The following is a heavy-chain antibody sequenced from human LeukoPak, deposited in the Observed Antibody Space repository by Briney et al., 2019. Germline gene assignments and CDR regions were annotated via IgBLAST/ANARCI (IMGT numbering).Heavy chain of an antibody. CDR2: IYYSGST. V-gene: IGHV4-31*03. CDR1: GGSISSGGYY. J-gene: IGHJ3*02. Sequence: PSETLSLTCTVSGGSISSGGYYWSWIRQHPGKGLEWIGYIYYSGSTYYNPSLKSRVTISVDTSKNQFSLKLSSVTAADTAVYYCARQMTTVTIGDLGAFDIWGQGTMVTVSS. CDR3: ARQMTTVTIGDLGAFDI. D-gene: IGHD4-17*01.